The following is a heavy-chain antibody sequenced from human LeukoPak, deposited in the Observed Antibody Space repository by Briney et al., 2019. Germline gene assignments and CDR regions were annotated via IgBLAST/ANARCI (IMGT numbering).Heavy chain of an antibody. CDR2: ISGSGGST. CDR1: GFTFSSYA. D-gene: IGHD5-18*01. CDR3: AKADDTAMVRSPYYYYGMDV. J-gene: IGHJ6*02. V-gene: IGHV3-23*01. Sequence: GGSLRLSCAASGFTFSSYAMSWVRQAPGKGLEWVSAISGSGGSTYYADSVKGRFTISRDNSKNTLYLQMNSLRAEDTAVYYCAKADDTAMVRSPYYYYGMDVWGQGTTVTVSS.